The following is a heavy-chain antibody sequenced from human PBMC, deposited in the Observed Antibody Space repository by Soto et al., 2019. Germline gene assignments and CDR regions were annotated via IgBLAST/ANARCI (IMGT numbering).Heavy chain of an antibody. CDR2: IYYSGST. D-gene: IGHD3-3*01. CDR1: GGSITSGGYF. V-gene: IGHV4-31*03. CDR3: ARGEWYSFES. Sequence: SETLSLTCTVSGGSITSGGYFWSWIRQHPGKGLEWIGYIYYSGSTYYEPSLKSRVTISIDTSNNQLSLTLTSVTAADTAIYYCARGEWYSFESWSQGTLVTVSS. J-gene: IGHJ4*02.